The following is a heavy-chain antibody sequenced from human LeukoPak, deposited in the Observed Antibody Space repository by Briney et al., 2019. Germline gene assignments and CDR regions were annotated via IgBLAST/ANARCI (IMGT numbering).Heavy chain of an antibody. CDR1: GFTFSSYS. V-gene: IGHV3-21*01. CDR2: ISSSSSYL. Sequence: GGSLRLSCAASGFTFSSYSMNWVRQAPGKGLEWVSSISSSSSYLYYADSVKGRFTISRDNAKNSLYLQMNSLRAEDTAVYYCARVPFFGSGGYDYWGQGTLVTVSS. CDR3: ARVPFFGSGGYDY. J-gene: IGHJ4*02. D-gene: IGHD2-15*01.